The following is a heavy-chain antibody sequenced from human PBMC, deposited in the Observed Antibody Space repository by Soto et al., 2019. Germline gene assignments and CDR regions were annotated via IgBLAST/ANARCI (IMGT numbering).Heavy chain of an antibody. J-gene: IGHJ6*02. CDR3: ARESLKSYATDV. CDR2: IYYSGST. Sequence: SETLSLTCTVSGGSISSGDYYWSWIRQPPGKGLEWIGYIYYSGSTYYNPSLKSRVTISVDTSNNQFSLTVSSVTAADTAIYYCARESLKSYATDVWGQGTTVTVSS. CDR1: GGSISSGDYY. V-gene: IGHV4-30-4*01.